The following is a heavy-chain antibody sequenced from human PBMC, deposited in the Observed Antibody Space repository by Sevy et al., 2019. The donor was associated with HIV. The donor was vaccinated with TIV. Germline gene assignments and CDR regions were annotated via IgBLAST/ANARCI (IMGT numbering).Heavy chain of an antibody. CDR3: ARAEMATIIGTYFDY. V-gene: IGHV4-30-4*01. CDR2: IYYSGST. Sequence: SETLSLTCTVSGGSISSGDYYWSWIRQPPGKGLEWIGYIYYSGSTYYNPSLKSRVTISEDTSKNQFSLKLSSVTAADTAVYYCARAEMATIIGTYFDYWGQGTLVTVSS. J-gene: IGHJ4*02. CDR1: GGSISSGDYY. D-gene: IGHD5-12*01.